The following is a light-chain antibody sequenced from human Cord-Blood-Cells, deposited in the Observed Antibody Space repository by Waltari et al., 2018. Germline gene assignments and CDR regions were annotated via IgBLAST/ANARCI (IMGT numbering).Light chain of an antibody. J-gene: IGKJ2*01. CDR1: QSLLHSNGYTY. V-gene: IGKV2-28*01. Sequence: DIVMTQSPLSLPVTPGEPASLSCRSSQSLLHSNGYTYLDLYLQKPGQSPQLLIYLGSNRAAEVPDMFSGSGSGTDFTLNISRVEAGDVGVYYCMQALQTPYTFGQGTKLEIK. CDR3: MQALQTPYT. CDR2: LGS.